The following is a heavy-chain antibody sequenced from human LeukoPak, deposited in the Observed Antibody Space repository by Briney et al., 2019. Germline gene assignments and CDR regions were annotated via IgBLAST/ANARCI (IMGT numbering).Heavy chain of an antibody. J-gene: IGHJ4*02. CDR1: GYTFTDYY. D-gene: IGHD6-13*01. Sequence: ASVKVSCKASGYTFTDYYTHWVRQAPGQGLEWMGWINPNSGGTNYAQKFQGRVTMTRDTSISTAYMELSRLRSDDTAVYYCARDRPLYTAAAGVDYWGQGTLVTVSS. CDR3: ARDRPLYTAAAGVDY. V-gene: IGHV1-2*02. CDR2: INPNSGGT.